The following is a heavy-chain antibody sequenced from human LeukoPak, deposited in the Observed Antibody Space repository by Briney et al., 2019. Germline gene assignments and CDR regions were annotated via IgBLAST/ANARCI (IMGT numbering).Heavy chain of an antibody. V-gene: IGHV4-39*07. CDR1: GGSIRSGDNH. CDR3: ARDLGGYPFFMDV. Sequence: SGTLSLTCGVSGGSIRSGDNHWAWVRPPPGKGLEFLGSLDESGRPYYNPPLKSRVSISGDTSGKQFSLNLTSVTAADTAVYFCARDLGGYPFFMDVWGRGTTVIVSS. J-gene: IGHJ6*03. CDR2: LDESGRP. D-gene: IGHD2-15*01.